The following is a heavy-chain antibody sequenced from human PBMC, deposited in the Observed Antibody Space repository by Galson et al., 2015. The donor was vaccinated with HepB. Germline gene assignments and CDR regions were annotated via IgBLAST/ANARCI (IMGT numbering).Heavy chain of an antibody. J-gene: IGHJ3*02. CDR3: VRDKDHAVDI. CDR1: GYTFTSSG. Sequence: SVKVSCKASGYTFTSSGISWVRQAPGQGLEWMGWISTYRGNTNYAHKLLDRVTMTTDTSTNTAYMELRSLRSDDTAVYYCVRDKDHAVDIWGQGTMVAVSS. CDR2: ISTYRGNT. V-gene: IGHV1-18*01.